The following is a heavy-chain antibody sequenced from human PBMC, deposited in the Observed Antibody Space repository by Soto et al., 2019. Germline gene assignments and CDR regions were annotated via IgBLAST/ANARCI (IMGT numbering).Heavy chain of an antibody. CDR2: INQDGSEK. J-gene: IGHJ4*02. CDR3: ARAPYGSGSSYYFDD. D-gene: IGHD3-10*01. Sequence: EVQLVESGGGLVQPGGSPRLSCAASGFTFSSYWMSWVRQAPGKGLEWVAHINQDGSEKYYVDSVKGRFTISRDNAKKSLYLQMNSLRAEDTAVYYCARAPYGSGSSYYFDDWGQGTLVTVSS. CDR1: GFTFSSYW. V-gene: IGHV3-7*03.